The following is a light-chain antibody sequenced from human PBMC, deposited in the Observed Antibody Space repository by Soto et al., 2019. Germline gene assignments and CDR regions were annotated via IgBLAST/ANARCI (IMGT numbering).Light chain of an antibody. CDR2: GGS. CDR1: QSISSSY. Sequence: EIVLTQSPGTLSLSPGERATLSCRASQSISSSYFAWYQQRPGQAPRLLIYGGSSRATGIPDRFSGSGSGTDFTLTISRLEPEDFAVYYCQQYGSSPSWTFGQGTKVEIK. CDR3: QQYGSSPSWT. J-gene: IGKJ1*01. V-gene: IGKV3-20*01.